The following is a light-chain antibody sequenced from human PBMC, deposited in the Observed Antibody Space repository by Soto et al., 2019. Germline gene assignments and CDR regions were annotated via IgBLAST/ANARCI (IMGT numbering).Light chain of an antibody. J-gene: IGKJ3*01. CDR1: QSISSY. Sequence: DIQMTQSPSSLSASVGDRVTITCRASQSISSYLNWYQQKPGQAPKLLIYAASSLQSGVPSRFSGSGSGTDFTLTISSLQPEDFATFYCQQSYSTPFTFGPGTKVHI. CDR3: QQSYSTPFT. V-gene: IGKV1-39*01. CDR2: AAS.